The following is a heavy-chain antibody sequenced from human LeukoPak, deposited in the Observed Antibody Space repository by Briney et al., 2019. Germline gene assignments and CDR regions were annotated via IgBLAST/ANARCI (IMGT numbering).Heavy chain of an antibody. CDR2: ISSGSTI. CDR1: GFTFSSYE. J-gene: IGHJ4*02. CDR3: ARMTFNY. V-gene: IGHV3-48*03. Sequence: GGSLRLSCAASGFTFSSYEMNWVRQAPGKGLEWVSYISSGSTIYYADSVKGRFTISRDNAKNSLYLQMNSLRAEDTAVYYCARMTFNYWGQGTLVTVSS.